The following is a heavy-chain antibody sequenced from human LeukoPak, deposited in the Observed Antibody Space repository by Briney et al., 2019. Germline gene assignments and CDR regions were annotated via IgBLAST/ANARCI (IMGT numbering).Heavy chain of an antibody. CDR3: ARGYDFWSGYYYYFDY. V-gene: IGHV3-21*01. CDR2: ISSSRSYI. Sequence: GGSLRLSCAASGFTFGTYSMNWVRQAPGKGLEWVSSISSSRSYIDYADSVKGRFTISRDNAKNSLYLQINSLRAEDTAIYYCARGYDFWSGYYYYFDYWGQGILVTVSS. D-gene: IGHD3-3*01. J-gene: IGHJ4*02. CDR1: GFTFGTYS.